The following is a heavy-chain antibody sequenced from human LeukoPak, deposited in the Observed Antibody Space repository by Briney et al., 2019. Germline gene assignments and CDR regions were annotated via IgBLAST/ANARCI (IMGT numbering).Heavy chain of an antibody. D-gene: IGHD1-26*01. Sequence: HPGVSLRLSCVASGFSFGKYWMSWVRQAPGKGLEWVANIKLDGSEKNYVDSVKGRFTISRDNTKNSLYLQMNSLRDEDTAVYYCASSGSYRFDYWGQGTLVTVSS. CDR3: ASSGSYRFDY. J-gene: IGHJ4*02. V-gene: IGHV3-7*01. CDR2: IKLDGSEK. CDR1: GFSFGKYW.